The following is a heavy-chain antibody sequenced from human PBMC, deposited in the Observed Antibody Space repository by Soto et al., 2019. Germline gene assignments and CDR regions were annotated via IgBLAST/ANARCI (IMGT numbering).Heavy chain of an antibody. CDR3: ARDTVRGAASYYYYYGMDV. CDR2: INPSGGST. D-gene: IGHD3-10*01. CDR1: GGTFSSYA. J-gene: IGHJ6*02. V-gene: IGHV1-46*01. Sequence: GASVKVSCKASGGTFSSYAISWVRQAPGQGLEWMGIINPSGGSTSYAQKFQGRVTMTRDTSTSTVYMELSSLRSEDTAVYYCARDTVRGAASYYYYYGMDVWGQGTTVTVSS.